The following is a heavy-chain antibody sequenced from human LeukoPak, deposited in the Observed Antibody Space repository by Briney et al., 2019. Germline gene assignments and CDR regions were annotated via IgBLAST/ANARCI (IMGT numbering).Heavy chain of an antibody. CDR2: IDPFDSYT. D-gene: IGHD3-10*01. J-gene: IGHJ6*02. Sequence: GESLKISCKGSGYKFTSFWISWVRQMPGKGLELMGRIDPFDSYTSYSPSFQGHVTMSADKSISSVYLQWNSLKAADSAIYYCARRQISSGTMDVWGPGTTVTVSS. V-gene: IGHV5-10-1*01. CDR1: GYKFTSFW. CDR3: ARRQISSGTMDV.